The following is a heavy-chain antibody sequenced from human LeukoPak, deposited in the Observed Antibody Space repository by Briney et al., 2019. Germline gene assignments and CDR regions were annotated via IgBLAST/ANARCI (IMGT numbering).Heavy chain of an antibody. CDR2: ISGSGGST. CDR1: GFTFSSYA. Sequence: GGSLRLSCAASGFTFSSYAMSWVRQAPGKGLEWVSAISGSGGSTYYADSVKGRFTISRDNSKNTLYLQMNSLRAEDTAVYYCAKGRGVTTTWYYYYMDVWGKGTTVTVSS. CDR3: AKGRGVTTTWYYYYMDV. J-gene: IGHJ6*03. D-gene: IGHD4-17*01. V-gene: IGHV3-23*01.